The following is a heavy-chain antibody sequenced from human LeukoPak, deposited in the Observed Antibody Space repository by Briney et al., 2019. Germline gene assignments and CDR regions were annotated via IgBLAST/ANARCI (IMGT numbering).Heavy chain of an antibody. CDR2: IYYSGST. CDR1: SYSINTAYY. Sequence: PSETLSLTCAVSSYSINTAYYWGWIRQPPGKGLEWIGSIYYSGSTYYNPSLKSRVTISVDTSKNQFSLKLSSVTASDTAVYYFAREYSSSSWCGSFLTYYMDVWDKGPTVTVSS. CDR3: AREYSSSSWCGSFLTYYMDV. J-gene: IGHJ6*03. V-gene: IGHV4-38-2*02. D-gene: IGHD6-6*01.